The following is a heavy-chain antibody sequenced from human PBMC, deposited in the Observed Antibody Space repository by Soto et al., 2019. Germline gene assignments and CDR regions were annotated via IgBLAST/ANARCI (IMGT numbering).Heavy chain of an antibody. Sequence: SVKVSCKASGYTFSNYAIAWLRQAPGQGLEWMGGIILPFGTPNYAQKFQGRVTISADESMTTAYMEMSGLTSEDTAVYYCARGDYDFWSGYSFRYNWFDPWGQGTLVTVS. CDR2: IILPFGTP. V-gene: IGHV1-69*13. D-gene: IGHD3-3*01. J-gene: IGHJ5*02. CDR3: ARGDYDFWSGYSFRYNWFDP. CDR1: GYTFSNYA.